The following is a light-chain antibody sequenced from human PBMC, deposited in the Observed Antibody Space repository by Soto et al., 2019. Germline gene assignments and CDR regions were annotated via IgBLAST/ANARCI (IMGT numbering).Light chain of an antibody. J-gene: IGLJ1*01. Sequence: QSALTQPASVSGSPGQSITISCTGTSSDVGAYNLVSWYQRHPGKAPKLMIYEDSKLPSGVSNRFSGSKSGNTASLTISGLQAEDEADYHCASYAGSNSYVFGSGTKVTVL. CDR2: EDS. V-gene: IGLV2-23*01. CDR1: SSDVGAYNL. CDR3: ASYAGSNSYV.